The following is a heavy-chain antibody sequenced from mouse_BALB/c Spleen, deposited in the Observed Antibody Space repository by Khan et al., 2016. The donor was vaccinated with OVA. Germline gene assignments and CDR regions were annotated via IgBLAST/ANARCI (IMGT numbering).Heavy chain of an antibody. V-gene: IGHV2-9*02. CDR2: IWVDGST. CDR3: ARVEDI. D-gene: IGHD1-3*01. Sequence: VRRQESGPGLVAPSQSRSITCTVPGFPLTSYGLHWVRQPPGKGLEWLGVIWVDGSTNYNSALMSSLSISKDNSRSQVFLKMNSRQTDDTAMYYCARVEDIWGQGTTLTVSS. J-gene: IGHJ2*01. CDR1: GFPLTSYG.